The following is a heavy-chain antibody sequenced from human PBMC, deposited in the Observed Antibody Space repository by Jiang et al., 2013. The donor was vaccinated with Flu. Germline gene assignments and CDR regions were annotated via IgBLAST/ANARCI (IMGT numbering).Heavy chain of an antibody. V-gene: IGHV1-2*02. J-gene: IGHJ5*02. D-gene: IGHD3-9*01. CDR1: GYTFTDYY. Sequence: EVKMPGASVRVSCKASGYTFTDYYVHWVRQAPGQGLEWMGYINPNTGGVNFAPKFQGRVTMTRDTSITTAYMELSGLRSDDAAVFFCARSGEQILTGYPNWFDPWGQGTLVTVSS. CDR2: INPNTGGV. CDR3: ARSGEQILTGYPNWFDP.